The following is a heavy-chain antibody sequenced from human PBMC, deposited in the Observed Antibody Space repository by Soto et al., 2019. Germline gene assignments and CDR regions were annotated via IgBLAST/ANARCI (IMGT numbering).Heavy chain of an antibody. J-gene: IGHJ5*02. Sequence: ASVKVSCKASGYTFTSYAMHWVRQAPGQRLEWMGWINAGNGNTKYSQKFQGRVTITRDTSASTAYMELSSLRSEDTAVYYCARDPGGYDENWFDPWGPGTLGTVSS. V-gene: IGHV1-3*01. CDR3: ARDPGGYDENWFDP. CDR2: INAGNGNT. D-gene: IGHD5-12*01. CDR1: GYTFTSYA.